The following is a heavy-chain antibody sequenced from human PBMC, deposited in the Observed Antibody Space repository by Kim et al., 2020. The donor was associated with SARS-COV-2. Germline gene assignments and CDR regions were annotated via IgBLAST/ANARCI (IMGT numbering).Heavy chain of an antibody. D-gene: IGHD6-13*01. J-gene: IGHJ4*02. V-gene: IGHV1-2*04. CDR2: INPNSGGT. CDR1: GYTFTGYY. CDR3: ARDVGVVDSSSWYGGIGDYFDY. Sequence: ASVKVSCKASGYTFTGYYMHWVRQAPGQGLEWMGWINPNSGGTNYAQKFQGWVTMTRDTSISTAYMELSRLRSDDTAVYYCARDVGVVDSSSWYGGIGDYFDYWGQGTLVTVSS.